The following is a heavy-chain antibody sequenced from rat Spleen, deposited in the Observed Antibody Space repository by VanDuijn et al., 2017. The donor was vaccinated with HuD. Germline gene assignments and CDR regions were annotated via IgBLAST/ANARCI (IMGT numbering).Heavy chain of an antibody. CDR1: EYSISSSYR. Sequence: EVQLQESGPGLVKPSQSLSLTCSVTEYSISSSYRWNWIRKFPGNKLEWMGYINSAGSTNYNPSLKSRISITRYKSKNQFFLQLNSLTAEDTATYYCAWERYNLFDYWGQGVMVTVSS. CDR3: AWERYNLFDY. V-gene: IGHV3-3*01. J-gene: IGHJ2*01. D-gene: IGHD1-5*01. CDR2: INSAGST.